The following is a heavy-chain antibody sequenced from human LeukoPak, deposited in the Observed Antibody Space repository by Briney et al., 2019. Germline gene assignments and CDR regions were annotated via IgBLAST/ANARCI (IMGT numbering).Heavy chain of an antibody. CDR2: ISAYNGNT. J-gene: IGHJ3*02. D-gene: IGHD3-22*01. V-gene: IGHV1-18*01. CDR3: ATYPMTQTAFDI. Sequence: ASVKVSCKASGYTFTSYGISWVRQAPGQGLEWMGWISAYNGNTNYAQKFQGRVTMTEDTSTDTAYMELSSLRSEDTAVYYCATYPMTQTAFDIWGQGTMVTVSS. CDR1: GYTFTSYG.